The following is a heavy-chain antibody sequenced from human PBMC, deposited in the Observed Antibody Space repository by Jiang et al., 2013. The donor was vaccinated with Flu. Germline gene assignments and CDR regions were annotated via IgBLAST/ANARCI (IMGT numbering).Heavy chain of an antibody. J-gene: IGHJ4*02. V-gene: IGHV3-7*01. CDR3: ARVRGTEQTPGFYYFDY. CDR2: IKQDGSEK. D-gene: IGHD1-14*01. Sequence: RLSCAASGFTFSSYWMSWVRQAPGKGLEWVANIKQDGSEKYYVDSVKGRFTISRDNAKNSLYLQMDSLRAEDTAVYYCARVRGTEQTPGFYYFDYWGQGTLVTVSS. CDR1: GFTFSSYW.